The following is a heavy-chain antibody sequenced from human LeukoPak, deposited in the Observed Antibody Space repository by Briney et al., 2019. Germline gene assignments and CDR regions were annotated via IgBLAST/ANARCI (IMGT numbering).Heavy chain of an antibody. D-gene: IGHD3-16*01. V-gene: IGHV4-59*01. CDR3: ARAPGLGYYYGMDV. Sequence: SETLSLTCTVSGGSISSYYWSWIRQPPGKGLEWIGYIYYSGSTNYNPSLKSRVTISVDTSKNQFSLKLSSVTAADTAVYYCARAPGLGYYYGMDVWGQGTTVTVSS. CDR2: IYYSGST. J-gene: IGHJ6*02. CDR1: GGSISSYY.